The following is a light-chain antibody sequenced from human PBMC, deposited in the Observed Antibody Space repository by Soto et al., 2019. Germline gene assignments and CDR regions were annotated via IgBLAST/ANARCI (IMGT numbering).Light chain of an antibody. CDR3: ATWDDSLNGYV. Sequence: QAVVTQAPSASGTPGQRIILSCSGSGSNIGSNSVTWYQQLPRTAPKLLIYTNSQRPSGVRDRFSGSKSGTSASLAISGLQSGDEADYYCATWDDSLNGYVFGNGTKLTV. J-gene: IGLJ1*01. CDR2: TNS. CDR1: GSNIGSNS. V-gene: IGLV1-44*01.